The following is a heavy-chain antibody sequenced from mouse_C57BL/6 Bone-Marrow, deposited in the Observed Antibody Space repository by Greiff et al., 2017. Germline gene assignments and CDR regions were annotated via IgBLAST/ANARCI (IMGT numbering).Heavy chain of an antibody. D-gene: IGHD1-1*01. J-gene: IGHJ2*01. CDR1: GFNIKDDY. CDR2: IDPENGDT. V-gene: IGHV14-4*01. CDR3: TALDYYGSSYDYFDY. Sequence: DVHLVESGAELVRPGASVKLSCTASGFNIKDDYMHWVKQRPEQGLEWIGWIDPENGDTEYASKFQGKATITADTSSNTAYLQLSSLTSEDTAVYYCTALDYYGSSYDYFDYWGQGTTLTVSS.